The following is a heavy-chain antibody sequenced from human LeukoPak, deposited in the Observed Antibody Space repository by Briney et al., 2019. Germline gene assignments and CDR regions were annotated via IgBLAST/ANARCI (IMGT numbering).Heavy chain of an antibody. CDR1: GFTFSSYA. Sequence: GGSLRLSCAASGFTFSSYAMSWVRQAPGKGLEWVSAISGSGGSAYFADSVKGRFTISRDNSKNTLYLQMNSLRAEDTAVYYCAKDRVVGATTLYYFDYWGQGTLVTVSS. J-gene: IGHJ4*02. CDR3: AKDRVVGATTLYYFDY. D-gene: IGHD1-26*01. CDR2: ISGSGGSA. V-gene: IGHV3-23*01.